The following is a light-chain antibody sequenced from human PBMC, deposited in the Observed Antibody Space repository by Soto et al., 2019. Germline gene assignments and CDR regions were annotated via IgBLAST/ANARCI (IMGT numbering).Light chain of an antibody. CDR2: EVS. CDR3: SSYAGRSAGYITVV. Sequence: QSALTQPPSASGSPGQSVTISCTGTSSDVGSYNFVSWYQQHPGKAPRLMIYEVSKRPSGVPDRFSGSKSGNTASLTVSGLQADDEADYYCSSYAGRSAGYITVVFGGGTKLTVL. V-gene: IGLV2-8*01. CDR1: SSDVGSYNF. J-gene: IGLJ2*01.